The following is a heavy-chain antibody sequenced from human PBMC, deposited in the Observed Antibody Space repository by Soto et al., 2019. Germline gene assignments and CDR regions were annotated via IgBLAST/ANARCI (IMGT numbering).Heavy chain of an antibody. CDR1: GFTFSSYA. J-gene: IGHJ5*02. Sequence: PGGSLRLSCAASGFTFSSYAMSWVRQAPGKGLEWVSAISGSGGSTYYADSVKGRSTISRDNSKNTVYLQMNSLRAEDTAVYYCAKDVKKVWTQGNCFDLCGQGTLVTVSS. CDR3: AKDVKKVWTQGNCFDL. CDR2: ISGSGGST. V-gene: IGHV3-23*01. D-gene: IGHD1-20*01.